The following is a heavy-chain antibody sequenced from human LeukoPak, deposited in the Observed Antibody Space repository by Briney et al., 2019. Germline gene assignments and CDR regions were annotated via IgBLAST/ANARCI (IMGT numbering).Heavy chain of an antibody. V-gene: IGHV4-30-4*08. Sequence: SETLSLTCTVSGGSISGDYYWSWIRQPPGKGLEWIGYIYYSGSTYYNPSLKSRVTISVDTSKNQFSLKLSSVTAADTAVYYCARASGYSAEWGQGTLVTVSS. CDR2: IYYSGST. CDR3: ARASGYSAE. J-gene: IGHJ4*02. CDR1: GGSISGDYY. D-gene: IGHD5-18*01.